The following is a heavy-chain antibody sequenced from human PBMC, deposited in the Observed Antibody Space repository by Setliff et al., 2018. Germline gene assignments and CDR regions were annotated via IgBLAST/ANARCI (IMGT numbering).Heavy chain of an antibody. CDR2: IYHSGST. V-gene: IGHV4-38-2*01. D-gene: IGHD3-9*01. CDR1: GYSISSGYY. Sequence: SETLSLTCAVSGYSISSGYYWGWIRQPPGKGLEWIGSIYHSGSTYYNPSLKSRVTISVDTSKNQFSLKLSSVTAADTAVYYCARLYPERYFDWYYFAYFDYWGQGTLVTVSS. J-gene: IGHJ4*02. CDR3: ARLYPERYFDWYYFAYFDY.